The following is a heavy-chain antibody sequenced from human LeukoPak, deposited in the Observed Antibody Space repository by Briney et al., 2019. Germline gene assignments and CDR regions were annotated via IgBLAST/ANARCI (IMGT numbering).Heavy chain of an antibody. J-gene: IGHJ5*02. Sequence: SETLSLTCTVSGGSISSYYWSWIRQPPGKGLEWVGYIYTSGSTNYNPALKSRVTISVDTSKNQFSLKLSSVTAADTAVYYCARDVLGSWFDPWGQGTLVTVSS. CDR1: GGSISSYY. D-gene: IGHD3-10*01. CDR2: IYTSGST. CDR3: ARDVLGSWFDP. V-gene: IGHV4-4*09.